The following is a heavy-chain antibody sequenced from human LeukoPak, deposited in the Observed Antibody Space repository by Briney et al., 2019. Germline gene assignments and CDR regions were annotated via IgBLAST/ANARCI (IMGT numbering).Heavy chain of an antibody. CDR2: ITSSSSTI. CDR3: ARSGPAWRSLN. D-gene: IGHD1-14*01. J-gene: IGHJ4*02. Sequence: QPARSLRLSCAASGFTFSSYEMNWVRQAPGKGLEWVSCITSSSSTIYYADSVKGRFTISRDNAKNSLYLQMNSLRAEDTAIYYCARSGPAWRSLNWGQGTLVTVSS. V-gene: IGHV3-48*03. CDR1: GFTFSSYE.